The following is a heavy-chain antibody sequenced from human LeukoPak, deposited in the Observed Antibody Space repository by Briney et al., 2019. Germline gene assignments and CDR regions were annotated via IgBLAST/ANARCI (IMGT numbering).Heavy chain of an antibody. Sequence: ASVKVSCKASGGAFSSYAISWVRQAPGQGLEWMGGIIPIFGTANYAQKFQGRVTITADESTSTAYMELSSLRSEDTAVYYCASPRYCSSTSCYRYAFDIWGQGTMVTVSS. CDR1: GGAFSSYA. J-gene: IGHJ3*02. CDR3: ASPRYCSSTSCYRYAFDI. D-gene: IGHD2-2*02. V-gene: IGHV1-69*01. CDR2: IIPIFGTA.